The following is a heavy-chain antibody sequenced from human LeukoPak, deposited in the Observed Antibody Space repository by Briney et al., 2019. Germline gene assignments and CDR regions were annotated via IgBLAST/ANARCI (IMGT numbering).Heavy chain of an antibody. V-gene: IGHV1-2*02. J-gene: IGHJ6*02. D-gene: IGHD1-26*01. CDR1: GYTFTGYY. CDR2: INPNSGGT. CDR3: AAQNSGSYYSLTYYYYYGMDV. Sequence: PWASVKVSCKASGYTFTGYYMHWVRQAPGQGLEGRGWINPNSGGTNYAQKFQGRVTMTRDTSISTAYMELSRLRSDDTAVYYCAAQNSGSYYSLTYYYYYGMDVWGQGTTVTVSS.